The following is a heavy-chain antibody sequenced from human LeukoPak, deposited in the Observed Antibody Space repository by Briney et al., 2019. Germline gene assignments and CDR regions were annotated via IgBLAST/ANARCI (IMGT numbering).Heavy chain of an antibody. Sequence: GGSLRLSCVASGFTFRMYYMSWVRQAPGKGLEGVANIDQDGSDEYYVDSVKGRFTISRDNAKNSVYLQMNSLRVDDTAIYYCARVGAPGTADYWGQGTLVTVSS. CDR3: ARVGAPGTADY. CDR2: IDQDGSDE. CDR1: GFTFRMYY. D-gene: IGHD2-21*02. V-gene: IGHV3-7*01. J-gene: IGHJ4*02.